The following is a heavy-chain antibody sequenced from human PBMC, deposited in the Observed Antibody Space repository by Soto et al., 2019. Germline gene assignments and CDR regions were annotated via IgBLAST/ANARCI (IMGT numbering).Heavy chain of an antibody. CDR2: ISSSGTTI. J-gene: IGHJ6*02. Sequence: GGSLRLSCAASEFTISSYEMNWVRQAPGKGLEWLSYISSSGTTIYYADSVKGRFTISKDNAKNSLYLQMNSLRAEDTAVYYCARASIIPVAGTRYYYGMDVWGQGTTVTV. D-gene: IGHD6-19*01. CDR1: EFTISSYE. V-gene: IGHV3-48*03. CDR3: ARASIIPVAGTRYYYGMDV.